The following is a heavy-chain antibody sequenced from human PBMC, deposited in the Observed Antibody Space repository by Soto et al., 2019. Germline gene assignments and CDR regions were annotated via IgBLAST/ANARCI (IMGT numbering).Heavy chain of an antibody. CDR2: IYDSGST. J-gene: IGHJ4*02. CDR1: GASISSYY. V-gene: IGHV4-59*01. D-gene: IGHD1-7*01. Sequence: QVQLQESGPGLVKPSETLSLTCTVSGASISSYYWSWIRQAPGKGLEWIGYIYDSGSTYYTPSLKSRVSISADTSKNQYSLRLTSLTAADTAVYYCARLRQITGTMDYFDYWGQGTIVTVSS. CDR3: ARLRQITGTMDYFDY.